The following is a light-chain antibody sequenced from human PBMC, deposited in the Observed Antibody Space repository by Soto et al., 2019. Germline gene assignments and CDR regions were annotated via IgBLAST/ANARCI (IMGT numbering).Light chain of an antibody. CDR1: QSISSW. J-gene: IGKJ1*01. V-gene: IGKV1-5*03. CDR3: QQYNSYWT. CDR2: KAS. Sequence: IQMTQSPSTLSASVGDRVTITCRASQSISSWLAWYQQKPGKAPKLLIYKASSLESGVPSRFSGSESGTEFTLTISSLQPYDFATYYCQQYNSYWTFGQGTKVEIK.